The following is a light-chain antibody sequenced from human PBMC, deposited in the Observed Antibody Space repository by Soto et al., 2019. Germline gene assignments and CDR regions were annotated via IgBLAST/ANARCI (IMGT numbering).Light chain of an antibody. CDR1: QSVSSTY. V-gene: IGKV3D-20*02. CDR2: GAS. Sequence: EIVLTQSPGTLSLSPGERATLSCRASQSVSSTYLAWYQQKPGQAPRLLIYGASSRATGIPTRFSGSGSGTDFTLTISSLKPEDFAVYYCHQRNNWPYTFWQGTKLEI. J-gene: IGKJ2*01. CDR3: HQRNNWPYT.